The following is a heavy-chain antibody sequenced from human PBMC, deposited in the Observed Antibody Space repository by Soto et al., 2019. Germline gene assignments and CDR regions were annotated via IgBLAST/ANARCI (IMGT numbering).Heavy chain of an antibody. CDR3: ARARIAAAGNRYYYYGMDV. CDR1: GGSCSGYY. CDR2: INHRGST. Sequence: SETLSLTCAVYGGSCSGYYWSWIRQPPGKGLEWIGGINHRGSTNYNPSLKSRVTISVDTSKNQFSLKLSSVAAADTAVYYCARARIAAAGNRYYYYGMDVWGQGTTVTVSS. D-gene: IGHD6-13*01. J-gene: IGHJ6*02. V-gene: IGHV4-34*01.